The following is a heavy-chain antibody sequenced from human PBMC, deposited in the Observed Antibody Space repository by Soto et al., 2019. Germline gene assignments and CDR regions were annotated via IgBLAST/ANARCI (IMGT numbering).Heavy chain of an antibody. D-gene: IGHD3-3*02. CDR1: GFTFGDYA. J-gene: IGHJ4*02. Sequence: GGSLRLSCITSGFTFGDYAMIWFRQAPGKGLEWVSFITSKRYGGKTEYAASVKGRFTISRDDSKSVAYLQMNSLRTDDTAVYYCSRLPPNNRRAPLAFWGQGTLVTVSS. CDR3: SRLPPNNRRAPLAF. V-gene: IGHV3-49*03. CDR2: ITSKRYGGKT.